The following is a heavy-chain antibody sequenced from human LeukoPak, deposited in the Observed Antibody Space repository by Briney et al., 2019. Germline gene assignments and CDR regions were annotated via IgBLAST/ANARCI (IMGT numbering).Heavy chain of an antibody. D-gene: IGHD6-19*01. J-gene: IGHJ4*02. V-gene: IGHV3-21*01. CDR3: ARDSSGWLFDY. Sequence: GGSLRLSCAASGFTFSSYSMNWVRQAPGKGLEWVSSISSSSSYIYYADSVKDRFTISRDNAKNSLYLQMNSLRAEDTAVYYCARDSSGWLFDYWGQGTLVTVSS. CDR2: ISSSSSYI. CDR1: GFTFSSYS.